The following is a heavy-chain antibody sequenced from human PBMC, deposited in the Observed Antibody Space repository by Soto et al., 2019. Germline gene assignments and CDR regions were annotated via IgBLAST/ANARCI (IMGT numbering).Heavy chain of an antibody. V-gene: IGHV3-23*01. Sequence: GGSLGLSCAASGFTFSSYAMSWVRQAPGKGLEWVSAISGSGGSTYYADSVKGRFTISRDNSKNTLYLQMNSLRAEDTAVYYCASCTGVSCYSYYYYYYMHVCCTGTTVTVSS. CDR2: ISGSGGST. CDR1: GFTFSSYA. D-gene: IGHD2-15*01. CDR3: ASCTGVSCYSYYYYYYMHV. J-gene: IGHJ6*03.